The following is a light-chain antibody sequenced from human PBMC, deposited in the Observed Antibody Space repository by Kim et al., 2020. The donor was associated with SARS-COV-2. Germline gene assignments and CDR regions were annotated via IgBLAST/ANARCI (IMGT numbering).Light chain of an antibody. Sequence: SYELTQPPSVSVSPGQTASITCSGDKLGDKYACWYQQKPGQSPVLVIYQDSKRPSGIPERFSGSNCGNTATLTISGTQAMDEADYYCQAWDSSTAVFGGG. CDR2: QDS. CDR1: KLGDKY. CDR3: QAWDSSTAV. J-gene: IGLJ2*01. V-gene: IGLV3-1*01.